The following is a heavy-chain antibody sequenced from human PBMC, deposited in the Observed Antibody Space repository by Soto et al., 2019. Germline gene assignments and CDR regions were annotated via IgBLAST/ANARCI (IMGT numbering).Heavy chain of an antibody. J-gene: IGHJ6*02. CDR1: GFTFRTYW. Sequence: EVQLVESGGGLVQPGGSLRLSCGASGFTFRTYWLSWVRQVPGKGLEWVANINQDGSEKYYVDYVKGRFTMSRDNAKNSLHLQISSLRAEDTALYYCARDGSTSWYSYDYHGMDVWGQGTTVTVSS. D-gene: IGHD5-18*01. V-gene: IGHV3-7*05. CDR2: INQDGSEK. CDR3: ARDGSTSWYSYDYHGMDV.